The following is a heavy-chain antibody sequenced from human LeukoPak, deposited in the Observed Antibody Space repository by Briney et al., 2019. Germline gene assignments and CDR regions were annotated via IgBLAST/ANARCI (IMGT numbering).Heavy chain of an antibody. D-gene: IGHD3-10*01. CDR3: AREDSGTVDY. J-gene: IGHJ4*02. CDR1: GGSISSDY. CDR2: IYHSGST. Sequence: KPSETLSLTCTVSGGSISSDYWSWIRQPPGKGLEWIGSIYHSGSTYYNPSLKSRVTISVDTSKNQFSLKLSSVTAADTAVYYCAREDSGTVDYWGQGTLVTVSS. V-gene: IGHV4-38-2*02.